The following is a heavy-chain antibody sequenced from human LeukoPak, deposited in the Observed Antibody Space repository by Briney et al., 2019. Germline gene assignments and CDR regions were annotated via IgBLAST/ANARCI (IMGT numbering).Heavy chain of an antibody. V-gene: IGHV3-9*01. D-gene: IGHD5-24*01. CDR1: GFTFDDYA. CDR2: ISWNSGSI. Sequence: PGGSLRLSCAASGFTFDDYAMHWVRQAPGKGLEWVSGISWNSGSIGYADSVKGRFTISRDNAKNSVSLQMNSLRAEDTAVYHCARVWGGYNYYYGMDVWGQGTTVTVSS. J-gene: IGHJ6*02. CDR3: ARVWGGYNYYYGMDV.